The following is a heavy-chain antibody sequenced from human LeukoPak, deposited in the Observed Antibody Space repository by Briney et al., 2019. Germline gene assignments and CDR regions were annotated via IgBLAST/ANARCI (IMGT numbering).Heavy chain of an antibody. CDR1: GFIFKDFY. V-gene: IGHV3-7*01. CDR2: INQDGSAE. Sequence: PGGSLRLSCEASGFIFKDFYMTWVRQAPGTGLEWLATINQDGSAEYYVDSAKGRFTMSRDNAKNSVFLQMDSLRAEETAVYYCARSVGAGNNYFYYGMDVWGQGTTVTVSS. D-gene: IGHD1-26*01. CDR3: ARSVGAGNNYFYYGMDV. J-gene: IGHJ6*02.